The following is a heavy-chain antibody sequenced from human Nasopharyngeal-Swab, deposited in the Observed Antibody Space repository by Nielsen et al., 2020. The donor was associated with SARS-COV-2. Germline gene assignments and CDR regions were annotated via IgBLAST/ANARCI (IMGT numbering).Heavy chain of an antibody. D-gene: IGHD3-22*01. V-gene: IGHV3-30*04. Sequence: GESLKISCAASGFTFSSYAMHWVRQAPGKGLEWVAVISYDGSNKYYADSVKGRFTISRDNSKNTLYLQMNSLRAEDTAVYYCARDRSGYFLDYWSQGTLVTVSS. CDR2: ISYDGSNK. J-gene: IGHJ4*02. CDR3: ARDRSGYFLDY. CDR1: GFTFSSYA.